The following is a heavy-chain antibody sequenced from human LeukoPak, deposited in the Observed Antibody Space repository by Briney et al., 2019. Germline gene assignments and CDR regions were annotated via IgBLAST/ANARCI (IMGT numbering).Heavy chain of an antibody. CDR1: GGSFSGYY. Sequence: PSETLSLTCAVYGGSFSGYYWSWIRQPPGKGLEWIGEINHSGSTNYNPSLKSRVTISVDTSKNQFSLKLSSVTAADTAVYYCATGRTRRTGLLTYYFDYWGQGTLVTVSS. D-gene: IGHD7-27*01. CDR3: ATGRTRRTGLLTYYFDY. J-gene: IGHJ4*02. V-gene: IGHV4-34*01. CDR2: INHSGST.